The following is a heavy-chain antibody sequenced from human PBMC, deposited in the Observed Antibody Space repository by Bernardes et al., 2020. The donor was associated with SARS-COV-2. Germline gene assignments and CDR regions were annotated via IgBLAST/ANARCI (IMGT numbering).Heavy chain of an antibody. J-gene: IGHJ6*03. Sequence: GGSLRLSCAASGFTVSSNYMSWVRQAPGKGLEWVSVIYSGGSTYYADSVKGRFTISRHNSKNTLYLQMNSLRAEDTAVYYCARGSSSWYRSAIYYMDVWGKGTTVTVSS. CDR3: ARGSSSWYRSAIYYMDV. D-gene: IGHD6-13*01. CDR2: IYSGGST. CDR1: GFTVSSNY. V-gene: IGHV3-53*04.